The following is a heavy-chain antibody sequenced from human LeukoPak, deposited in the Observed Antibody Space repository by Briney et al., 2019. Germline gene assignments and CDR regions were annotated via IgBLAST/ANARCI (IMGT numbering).Heavy chain of an antibody. D-gene: IGHD1-26*01. CDR2: IIPIFAAT. CDR1: GDTFSSYA. Sequence: SVKVSCKASGDTFSSYAINWVRQAPGQGPEWMGRIIPIFAATSHAQKFQGRVTITADKSTSTAYMELRRLRSEDTAVYYCARSKWEPLYYFDYWGQGTLVTVSS. V-gene: IGHV1-69*06. CDR3: ARSKWEPLYYFDY. J-gene: IGHJ4*02.